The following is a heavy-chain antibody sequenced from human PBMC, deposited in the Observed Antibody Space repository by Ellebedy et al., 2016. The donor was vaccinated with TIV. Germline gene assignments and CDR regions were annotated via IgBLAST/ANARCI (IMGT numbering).Heavy chain of an antibody. D-gene: IGHD3-9*01. CDR3: ARGRPTGYSNWFDP. Sequence: AASVKVSCKASGYTFTSNVIHWVRQAPGQRLEWMGWINGANGNTKYSQKFQGRITITRDTSASTAYMELSSLRSEDTAVYYCARGRPTGYSNWFDPWGQGTLVTVSS. V-gene: IGHV1-3*01. CDR1: GYTFTSNV. CDR2: INGANGNT. J-gene: IGHJ5*02.